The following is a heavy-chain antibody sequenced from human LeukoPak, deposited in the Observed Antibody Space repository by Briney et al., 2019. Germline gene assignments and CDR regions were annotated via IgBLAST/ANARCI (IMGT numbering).Heavy chain of an antibody. CDR1: GFTFSSYA. V-gene: IGHV3-23*01. D-gene: IGHD4-17*01. J-gene: IGHJ6*03. CDR2: TSGRGGST. Sequence: GGSLRLSCAASGFTFSSYAMSWVRQAPGKGLEWVSATSGRGGSTYYADSVKGRFTISRDNSKNTLYPQMNSLRAEDTAVYYCAKVMTTVTNYYYYYMDVWGKGTTVTVSS. CDR3: AKVMTTVTNYYYYYMDV.